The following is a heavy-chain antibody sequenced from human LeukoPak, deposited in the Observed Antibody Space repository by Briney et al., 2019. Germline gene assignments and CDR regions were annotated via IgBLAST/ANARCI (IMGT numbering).Heavy chain of an antibody. Sequence: ASVKVSCKASGYTVTSYGISWVRQAPGQGLEWMGWISAYNGNTNYAQKLQGRVTMTTDTSTSTAYMELRSLRSDDTAVYYCARVGYYDSSGYYYWNSYYYGMDVWGQGTTVTVSS. V-gene: IGHV1-18*01. CDR2: ISAYNGNT. J-gene: IGHJ6*02. D-gene: IGHD3-22*01. CDR3: ARVGYYDSSGYYYWNSYYYGMDV. CDR1: GYTVTSYG.